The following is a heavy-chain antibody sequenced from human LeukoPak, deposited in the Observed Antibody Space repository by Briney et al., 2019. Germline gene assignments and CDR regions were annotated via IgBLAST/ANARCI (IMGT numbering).Heavy chain of an antibody. J-gene: IGHJ6*03. D-gene: IGHD5-24*01. CDR1: GGSISSYY. V-gene: IGHV4-59*01. Sequence: SETLSLTCTVSGGSISSYYWSWIRQPPGKGLEWIGYIYYSGSTNYNPSLKSRVTISVDTSKNQFSLKLSSVTAADTAVYYCAREAVELATITGPYYYYYMDVWGKGTTVTVSS. CDR2: IYYSGST. CDR3: AREAVELATITGPYYYYYMDV.